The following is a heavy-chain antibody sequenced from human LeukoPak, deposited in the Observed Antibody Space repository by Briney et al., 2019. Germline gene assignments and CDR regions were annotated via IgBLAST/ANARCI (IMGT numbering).Heavy chain of an antibody. CDR1: GFSFSNSW. CDR2: ISSSSSYI. Sequence: PGGSLRLSCVGYGFSFSNSWMNWVRQAPGKGLEWVSSISSSSSYIYYADSVKGRFTISRDNAKNSLYLQMNSLRAEDTAVYYCASLYSSSAYYYMDVWGKGTTVTVSS. V-gene: IGHV3-21*01. D-gene: IGHD6-6*01. J-gene: IGHJ6*03. CDR3: ASLYSSSAYYYMDV.